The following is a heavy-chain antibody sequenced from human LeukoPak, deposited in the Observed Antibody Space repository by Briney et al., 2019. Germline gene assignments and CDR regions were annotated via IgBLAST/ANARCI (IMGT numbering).Heavy chain of an antibody. J-gene: IGHJ6*03. V-gene: IGHV3-30*03. CDR2: ISYDGTNK. CDR3: VRGPTYYNMDV. Sequence: GESLTLSCAASGFTFSNYVIHWVRQAPGKGLEWLAVISYDGTNKYYADFVKGRFTISRDHSQSTVDLQMNTLGGADTAVYYCVRGPTYYNMDVWGKGTTVTVSS. CDR1: GFTFSNYV.